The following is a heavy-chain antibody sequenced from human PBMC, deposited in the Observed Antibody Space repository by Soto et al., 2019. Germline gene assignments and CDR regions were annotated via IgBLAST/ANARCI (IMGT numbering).Heavy chain of an antibody. V-gene: IGHV4-31*03. J-gene: IGHJ4*02. CDR3: ARDPRIYSDPYYFDY. Sequence: SETLSLTCTVSGGSISSGGYYWSWIRQHPGKGLEWIGYIYYSGSTYYNPSLKSRVTISVDTSKNQFSLKLSSVTAAYTAVFYCARDPRIYSDPYYFDYWGQGTLVTVSS. D-gene: IGHD4-17*01. CDR1: GGSISSGGYY. CDR2: IYYSGST.